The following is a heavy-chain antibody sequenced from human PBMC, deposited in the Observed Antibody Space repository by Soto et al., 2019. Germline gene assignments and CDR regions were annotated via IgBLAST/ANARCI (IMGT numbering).Heavy chain of an antibody. J-gene: IGHJ4*02. Sequence: EVQLVESGGGLVHPGGSLKLSCAASGFTFSDSAVHWVRQASGKGLEWVGRIRSKDNSYATTYAASVRGRFTISRDDSKNTACLQMDSLKTEDTAVYYCCRHYDSSGYYYVTLGYWGQGSLVTVSS. D-gene: IGHD3-22*01. CDR1: GFTFSDSA. V-gene: IGHV3-73*01. CDR3: CRHYDSSGYYYVTLGY. CDR2: IRSKDNSYAT.